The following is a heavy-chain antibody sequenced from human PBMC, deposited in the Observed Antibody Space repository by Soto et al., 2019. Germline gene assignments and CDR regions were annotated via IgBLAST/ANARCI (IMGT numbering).Heavy chain of an antibody. J-gene: IGHJ4*02. CDR1: GGSFSGYY. D-gene: IGHD4-17*01. Sequence: PETLSLTCAVYGGSFSGYYWSWIRQPPGKGLEWIGEINHSGSTNYNPSPKSRVTISVDTSKNQFSLKLSSVTAADTAVYYCARGRASTTVTMPGGDLDYWGQGTLVTVS. CDR3: ARGRASTTVTMPGGDLDY. CDR2: INHSGST. V-gene: IGHV4-34*01.